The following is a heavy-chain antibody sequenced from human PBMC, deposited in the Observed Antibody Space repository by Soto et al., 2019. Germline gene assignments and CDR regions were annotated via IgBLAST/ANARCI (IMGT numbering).Heavy chain of an antibody. CDR2: IIPIFGTA. V-gene: IGHV1-69*01. CDR3: ARGSYYGSGSYYRNWFDP. CDR1: GGTFSSYA. Sequence: QVQLVQSGAEVKKPGSSVKVSCKASGGTFSSYAISGVRQAPGQGLEWMGGIIPIFGTANYAQKFQGRVTITADESTSTAYMELSSLRSEDTAVYYCARGSYYGSGSYYRNWFDPWGQGTLVTVSS. J-gene: IGHJ5*02. D-gene: IGHD3-10*01.